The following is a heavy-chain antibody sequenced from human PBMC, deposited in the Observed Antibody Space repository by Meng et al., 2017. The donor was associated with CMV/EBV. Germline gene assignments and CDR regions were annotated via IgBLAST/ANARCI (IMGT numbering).Heavy chain of an antibody. CDR1: GGCISSGDYY. CDR3: ARDNRRGGVDY. J-gene: IGHJ4*02. CDR2: IYYSGST. V-gene: IGHV4-30-4*08. D-gene: IGHD3-3*01. Sequence: GRLQEWGQGLVKPAKTLVLTWTVSGGCISSGDYYGSWIRQPPGKGLEWIGYIYYSGSTYYNPSLKSRVTVSVDTSKNQFSLKLSSVTAADTAVYYCARDNRRGGVDYWGQGTLVTVSS.